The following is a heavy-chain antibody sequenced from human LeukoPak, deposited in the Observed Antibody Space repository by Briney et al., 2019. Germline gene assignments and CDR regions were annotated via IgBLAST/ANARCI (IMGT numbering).Heavy chain of an antibody. CDR3: ATDWAGWLDP. Sequence: GPSVKVSCKVSGYTLTELSMHCVRQAPGKGLEWMRGFDPEDGETIYAQKFQGRVTMTEDTSTDTAYMELSSLRSEDTAVYYCATDWAGWLDPWGKGTLVSVSS. J-gene: IGHJ5*02. V-gene: IGHV1-24*01. D-gene: IGHD3-16*01. CDR2: FDPEDGET. CDR1: GYTLTELS.